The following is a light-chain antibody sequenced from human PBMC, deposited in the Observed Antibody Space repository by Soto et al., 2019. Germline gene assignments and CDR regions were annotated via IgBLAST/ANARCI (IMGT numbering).Light chain of an antibody. Sequence: VMTQSPATLSVFPGGGATLSCRASQSVSSNLVWYQHRPGQAPRLLIYGALSRATGIPDRFSGSGSGTDFTLTISRLEPEDFAVYYCQQYGSSPRTFGQGTKVDIK. CDR3: QQYGSSPRT. J-gene: IGKJ1*01. V-gene: IGKV3-20*01. CDR2: GAL. CDR1: QSVSSN.